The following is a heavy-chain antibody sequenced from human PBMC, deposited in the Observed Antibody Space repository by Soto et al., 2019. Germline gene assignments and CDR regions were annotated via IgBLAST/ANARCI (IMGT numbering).Heavy chain of an antibody. J-gene: IGHJ4*02. V-gene: IGHV1-18*04. D-gene: IGHD4-17*01. CDR2: ISAHNGNT. CDR3: ARGDYGETAGGY. CDR1: GYTFSSYY. Sequence: ASVKVTCKASGYTFSSYYMNWVRQAPGQGLEWMAWISAHNGNTNYAQKLQGRVTVTRDTSTSTAYMELSSLRSEDTAVYYCARGDYGETAGGYWGQGTLVTVS.